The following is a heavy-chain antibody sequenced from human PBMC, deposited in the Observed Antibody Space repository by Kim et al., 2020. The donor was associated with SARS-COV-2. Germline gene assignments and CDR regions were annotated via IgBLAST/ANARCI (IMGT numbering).Heavy chain of an antibody. Sequence: ANCAQKYQGRVTITADESTSTAYMELSSLRSEDTAVYYCARIDPSNYEGYWGQGTLVTVSS. CDR2: A. D-gene: IGHD4-4*01. CDR3: ARIDPSNYEGY. V-gene: IGHV1-69*01. J-gene: IGHJ4*02.